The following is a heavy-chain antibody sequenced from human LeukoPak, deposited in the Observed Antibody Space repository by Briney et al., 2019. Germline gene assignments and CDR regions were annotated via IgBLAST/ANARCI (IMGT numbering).Heavy chain of an antibody. CDR2: IYYSGST. CDR3: ARVVWFGELFLIHY. J-gene: IGHJ4*02. V-gene: IGHV4-30-4*01. CDR1: GGSISSGDYY. D-gene: IGHD3-10*01. Sequence: PSQTLSLTCTVSGGSISSGDYYWSWIRQPPGKGLEWIGYIYYSGSTYYNPSLKSRVTISVDTSKNQFSLKLSSVTAADTAVYYCARVVWFGELFLIHYWGRGTLVTVSS.